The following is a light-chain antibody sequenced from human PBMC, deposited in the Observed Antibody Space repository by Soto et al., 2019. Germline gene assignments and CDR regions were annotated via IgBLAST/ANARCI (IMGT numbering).Light chain of an antibody. CDR2: EVI. CDR3: CSDAGSSSYV. Sequence: QSVLTQPASVSGSLGQSITISCTRPSSVVWGFNFVSWYQQHPDKAPQVLIYEVIKRPPGVSNRFSGSKSGNTASLTISGLQADDEADYYCCSDAGSSSYVFGTGTKVTVL. V-gene: IGLV2-23*02. J-gene: IGLJ1*01. CDR1: SSVVWGFNF.